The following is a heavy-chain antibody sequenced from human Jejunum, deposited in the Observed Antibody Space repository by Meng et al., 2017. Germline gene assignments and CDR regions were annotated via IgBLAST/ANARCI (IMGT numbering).Heavy chain of an antibody. D-gene: IGHD1-26*01. CDR3: ARDHMGSLDY. V-gene: IGHV4-39*07. CDR1: GGSISNSRYY. J-gene: IGHJ4*02. CDR2: IYYSGNT. Sequence: QLQRQEAGPRLVKTSETLALTCTVSGGSISNSRYYWGWLRQPPGKGLEWIGRIYYSGNTQYNPSLKSRVTISVDTSKKQFSLKLSSVTAADTAVYYCARDHMGSLDYWGQGILVTVSS.